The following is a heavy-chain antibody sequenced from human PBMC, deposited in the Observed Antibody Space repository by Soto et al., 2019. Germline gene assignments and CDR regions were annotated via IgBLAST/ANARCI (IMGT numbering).Heavy chain of an antibody. V-gene: IGHV4-39*01. D-gene: IGHD4-17*01. CDR3: ARLRGDYDFDY. J-gene: IGHJ4*02. CDR2: IYYSGTT. CDR1: GGSISSSTYY. Sequence: SETLSLTCTVSGGSISSSTYYWGWIRQPPGKGLEWIGTIYYSGTTYYNPSLKSRVTLSVDTSKNQFSLKLSSVTAADTAVYYCARLRGDYDFDYWGQGTLVTVSS.